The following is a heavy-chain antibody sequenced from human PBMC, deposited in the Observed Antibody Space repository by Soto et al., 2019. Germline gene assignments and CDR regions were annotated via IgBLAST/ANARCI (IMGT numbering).Heavy chain of an antibody. CDR2: IYPGDSDT. J-gene: IGHJ6*02. D-gene: IGHD5-18*01. V-gene: IGHV5-51*01. Sequence: PGESVKISCXGSGYSFNSYWIGWVRQMPGKGLEWMGIIYPGDSDTRYSPSFHGQVTISADKSISTAYLQWSSLKASDTAMYYCARQISSGDTAMARPGYYYYGMDVWGQGTTVTVSS. CDR1: GYSFNSYW. CDR3: ARQISSGDTAMARPGYYYYGMDV.